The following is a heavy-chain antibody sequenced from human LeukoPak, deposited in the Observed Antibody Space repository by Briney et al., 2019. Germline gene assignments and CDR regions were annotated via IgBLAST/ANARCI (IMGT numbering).Heavy chain of an antibody. V-gene: IGHV4-61*01. Sequence: PSETLSLTCTVSSGSISTSNYYWSWIRQPPGKGLEWIGYIYYSGSTNYNPSLKSRVTISLDTSKNQSSLKLSSVTAADTAVYYCARSSYYYGADAFDIWGQGTMVTVSS. J-gene: IGHJ3*02. CDR3: ARSSYYYGADAFDI. D-gene: IGHD3-10*01. CDR1: SGSISTSNYY. CDR2: IYYSGST.